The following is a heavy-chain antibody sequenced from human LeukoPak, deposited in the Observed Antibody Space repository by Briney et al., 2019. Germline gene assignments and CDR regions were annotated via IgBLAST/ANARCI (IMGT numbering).Heavy chain of an antibody. D-gene: IGHD3-3*01. J-gene: IGHJ3*02. CDR3: ARAYYDFWSADDAFDI. Sequence: GGSLRLSCAASGFTVSSSYMTWVRQDPGKGLEGVSVIFSSGSTYYADSVKGRFTISRDNSKNTLYLQMNNLRAEDTAVYYCARAYYDFWSADDAFDIWGQGTMVTVSS. V-gene: IGHV3-53*01. CDR1: GFTVSSSY. CDR2: IFSSGST.